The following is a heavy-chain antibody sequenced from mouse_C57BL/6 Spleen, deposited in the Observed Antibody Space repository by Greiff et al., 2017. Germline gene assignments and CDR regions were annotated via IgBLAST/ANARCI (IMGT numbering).Heavy chain of an antibody. Sequence: VHVKQSGPELVKPGASVKISCKASGYSFTDYNMNWVKQSNGKSLEWIGVINPNYGTTSYNQKFKGKATLTVDKSSSTAYMQLNSLTSEDSAVYYFLRGITTVGGDFDYWGQGTTLTVSS. V-gene: IGHV1-39*01. CDR2: INPNYGTT. D-gene: IGHD1-1*01. J-gene: IGHJ2*01. CDR1: GYSFTDYN. CDR3: LRGITTVGGDFDY.